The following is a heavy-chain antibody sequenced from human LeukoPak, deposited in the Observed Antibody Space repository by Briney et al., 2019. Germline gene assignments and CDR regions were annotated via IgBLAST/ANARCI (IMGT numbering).Heavy chain of an antibody. V-gene: IGHV3-7*01. CDR1: GFTFSSYW. Sequence: GGSLRLSCAASGFTFSSYWMRWVRQAPGKGLEWVANVKQDGSEKYYVDSVKGRFTISRDNAKNSLYLQMNSLRAEDTAVYYCARAGDYYDSSGYFYHWGQGTLVTVSS. J-gene: IGHJ4*02. CDR2: VKQDGSEK. D-gene: IGHD3-22*01. CDR3: ARAGDYYDSSGYFYH.